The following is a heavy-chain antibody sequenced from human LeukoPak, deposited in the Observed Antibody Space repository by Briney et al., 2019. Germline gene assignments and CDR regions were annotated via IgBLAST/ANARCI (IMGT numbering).Heavy chain of an antibody. V-gene: IGHV1-2*02. CDR1: GYTFTGYY. CDR2: INPNSGGT. J-gene: IGHJ4*02. Sequence: ASVKVSCKASGYTFTGYYMHWMRQAPGQGLEWMGWINPNSGGTNYAQKFQGRVTMTRDTSISTAYMELSRLRSDDTAVYYCARDLRGHSYGFQGYWGQGTLVTVSS. CDR3: ARDLRGHSYGFQGY. D-gene: IGHD5-18*01.